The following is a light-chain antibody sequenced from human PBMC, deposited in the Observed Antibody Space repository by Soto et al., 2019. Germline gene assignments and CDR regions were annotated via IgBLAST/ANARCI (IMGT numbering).Light chain of an antibody. V-gene: IGKV3-20*01. Sequence: EIVLTQSPGTLSLSPGERATLSCRASQSVSSSYLAWYQQKPGQAPRLLIYGASSRATGIPDRFSGSGSGTDFLLTISRLEPEDFAVYYCQQYGSSFTFGPGTKVDIK. CDR3: QQYGSSFT. CDR1: QSVSSSY. J-gene: IGKJ3*01. CDR2: GAS.